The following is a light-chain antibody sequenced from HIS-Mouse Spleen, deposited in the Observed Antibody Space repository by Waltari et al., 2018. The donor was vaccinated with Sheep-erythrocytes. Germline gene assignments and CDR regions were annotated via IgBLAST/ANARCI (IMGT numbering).Light chain of an antibody. CDR3: CSYAGSSTPWV. CDR1: SRDVGSYTL. J-gene: IGLJ3*02. CDR2: EGS. V-gene: IGLV2-23*01. Sequence: QSALTQPASVSGSPGQSFTISCTGTSRDVGSYTLFSWYQQHPGKAPKLMIYEGSKRPSGVSNRFSGSKSGNTASLTISGLQAEDEADYYCCSYAGSSTPWVFGGGTKLTVL.